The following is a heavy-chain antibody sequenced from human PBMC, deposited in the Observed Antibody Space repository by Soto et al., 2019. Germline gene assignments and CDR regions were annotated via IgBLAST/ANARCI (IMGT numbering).Heavy chain of an antibody. V-gene: IGHV1-2*02. D-gene: IGHD6-13*01. Sequence: ASVKVSCKTSGYNFNAFYIPGVRQSPGQGLEWMGWINPNSGGTKFAQRFQGRVTMTRDTSINTTYIVVTCLTSDDTAMYFCARATPPRAAAADFAYGGQGSLVTVSS. J-gene: IGHJ4*02. CDR1: GYNFNAFY. CDR2: INPNSGGT. CDR3: ARATPPRAAAADFAY.